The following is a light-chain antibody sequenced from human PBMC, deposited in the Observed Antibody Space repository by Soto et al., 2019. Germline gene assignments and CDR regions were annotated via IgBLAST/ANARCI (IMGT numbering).Light chain of an antibody. CDR3: QQYGSSPPLYA. V-gene: IGKV3-20*01. J-gene: IGKJ2*01. Sequence: ESVLTQSPGSLSLSPGERATLSCRASQSVGSKFLAWYQQKPGQAPRLLIYGASSRATGIPDRFSGGGSGTDFALTISRLEPEDFAVYCCQQYGSSPPLYACGQGTKLEIK. CDR1: QSVGSKF. CDR2: GAS.